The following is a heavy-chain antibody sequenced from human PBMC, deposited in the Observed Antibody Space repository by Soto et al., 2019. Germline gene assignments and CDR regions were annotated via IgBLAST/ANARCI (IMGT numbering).Heavy chain of an antibody. Sequence: PGESLKISCKGSGYSFTSYWISWVRQMPGKGLEWMGRIDPSDSYTNYSPSFQGHVTISADKSISTAYLQWSSLKASDTAMYYFARTGDSSSWIFDYCGQGSLVTVSS. D-gene: IGHD6-13*01. CDR3: ARTGDSSSWIFDY. J-gene: IGHJ4*02. CDR1: GYSFTSYW. V-gene: IGHV5-10-1*01. CDR2: IDPSDSYT.